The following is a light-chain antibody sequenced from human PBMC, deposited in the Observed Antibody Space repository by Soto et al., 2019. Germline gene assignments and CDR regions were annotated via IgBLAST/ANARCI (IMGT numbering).Light chain of an antibody. Sequence: DIQMTQSPSILSASVGDRVTITCQASQSISVWLAWYQQKPGKAPQVLIWDASSLQRGVPSRFSGSGSGTEFTLTISSLQPDDFATYYCQQYNNYATWTFGQRTKVDIK. J-gene: IGKJ1*01. CDR1: QSISVW. V-gene: IGKV1-5*01. CDR2: DAS. CDR3: QQYNNYATWT.